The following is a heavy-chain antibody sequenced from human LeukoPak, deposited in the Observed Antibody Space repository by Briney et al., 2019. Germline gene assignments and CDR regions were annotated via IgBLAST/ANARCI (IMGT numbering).Heavy chain of an antibody. D-gene: IGHD1-26*01. CDR1: GGSINSNY. J-gene: IGHJ4*02. CDR3: ASGRQVGNTGYYFDY. CDR2: ISYSGST. V-gene: IGHV4-59*01. Sequence: PSETLSLTCTVSGGSINSNYWSWIRQPPEKGLEWIGYISYSGSTNYNPSLKSRATISLDTSKSQFSLNLNSVTAADTAVYYCASGRQVGNTGYYFDYWGQRTLVTVSS.